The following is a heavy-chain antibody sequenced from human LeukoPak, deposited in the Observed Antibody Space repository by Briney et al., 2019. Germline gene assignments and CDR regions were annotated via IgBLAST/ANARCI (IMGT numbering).Heavy chain of an antibody. Sequence: SETLSLTCTVSGGSISSYYWSWIRQPPGKGLEWIGYIYYSGSTNYNPSLKSRVTISVDTSKNQFSLKLSSVTAADTAVYYCSITPTVTTSGYYYYMDVWGKGTTVTVSS. CDR2: IYYSGST. CDR1: GGSISSYY. CDR3: SITPTVTTSGYYYYMDV. J-gene: IGHJ6*03. V-gene: IGHV4-59*01. D-gene: IGHD4-11*01.